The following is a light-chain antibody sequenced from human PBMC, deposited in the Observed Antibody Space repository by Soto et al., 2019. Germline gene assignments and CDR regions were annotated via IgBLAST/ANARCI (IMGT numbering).Light chain of an antibody. CDR3: VVWDDTLNGVV. CDR1: SSNIGSYA. V-gene: IGLV1-44*01. Sequence: QSVLTQPPSASGTPGQRVTISCSGSSSNIGSYAVNWYQQLPGTAPKLLIYSNNQRPSGVPDRFSGSKSGTSASLAISGLQSEDEAEYYCVVWDDTLNGVVFGGGTKLTVL. CDR2: SNN. J-gene: IGLJ3*02.